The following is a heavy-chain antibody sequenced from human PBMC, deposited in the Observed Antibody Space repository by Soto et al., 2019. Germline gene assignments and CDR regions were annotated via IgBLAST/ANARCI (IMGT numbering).Heavy chain of an antibody. V-gene: IGHV2-5*02. Sequence: QITLKESGPTLVEPTQTLTLTCTFSGLSLITSGVAVGWIRQPPGKTLEWLALIYWDDNPRYSPSLKNRLTVTKDTSRNQVVLTMTNMDPVDTGTYYCAHSDPSDDFWSGSPFHWGQGSQVTVSS. D-gene: IGHD3-3*01. CDR2: IYWDDNP. J-gene: IGHJ4*02. CDR1: GLSLITSGVA. CDR3: AHSDPSDDFWSGSPFH.